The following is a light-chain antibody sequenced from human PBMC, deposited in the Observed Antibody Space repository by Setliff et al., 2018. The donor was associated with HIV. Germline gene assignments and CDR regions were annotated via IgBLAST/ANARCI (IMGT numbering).Light chain of an antibody. CDR1: SSDVGDYNY. J-gene: IGLJ1*01. V-gene: IGLV2-11*01. CDR3: CSYAGSYTYV. CDR2: DVS. Sequence: QSVLTQPRSVSGSPGQSVTISCTGTSSDVGDYNYVSWYQQLPGKAPKLIIFDVSKRPSEVPDRLSGSKSGNTASLIISGLQAEDEADYYCCSYAGSYTYVFGTGTKVTVL.